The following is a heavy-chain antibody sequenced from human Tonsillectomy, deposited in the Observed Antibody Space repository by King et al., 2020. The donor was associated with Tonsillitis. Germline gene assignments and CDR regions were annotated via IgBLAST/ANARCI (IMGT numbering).Heavy chain of an antibody. CDR2: IDWDDVK. D-gene: IGHD5-18*01. Sequence: TLKESGPVLVKPTQTLTLTCTFSGFSLSTSAMRVSWIRQPPGKALEWLARIDWDDVKFFSTSLKTRLTISKDTSKNQVVLTMTNMDPVDTATYYCARISVSGYSFDYWGQGTLVTVSS. J-gene: IGHJ4*02. V-gene: IGHV2-70*04. CDR3: ARISVSGYSFDY. CDR1: GFSLSTSAMR.